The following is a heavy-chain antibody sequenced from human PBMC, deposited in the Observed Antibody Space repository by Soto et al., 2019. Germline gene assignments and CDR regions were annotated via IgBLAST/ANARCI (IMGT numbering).Heavy chain of an antibody. CDR2: IYHSGST. CDR3: ARGNVVAIDY. Sequence: SETLSLTCAVSGGSISSGGYSWSWIRQPPGKGLECIGYIYHSGSTYYNPSLKSRVTISVDRSKNQFSLKLSSVTAADTAGYYCARGNVVAIDYWGQGTLVTVSX. J-gene: IGHJ4*02. CDR1: GGSISSGGYS. D-gene: IGHD2-21*01. V-gene: IGHV4-30-2*01.